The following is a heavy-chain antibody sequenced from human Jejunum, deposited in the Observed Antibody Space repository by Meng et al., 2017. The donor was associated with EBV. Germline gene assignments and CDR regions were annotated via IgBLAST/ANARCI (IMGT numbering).Heavy chain of an antibody. Sequence: EVQLVESGGGFVQPGGSLRPSCAASGITFNSHTMSWVRQAPGKGLEWVSAITDSGGSTYYTDSVKGRFTISRDNSKNTLYLQMNSLRAEDTAVYYCAKLTRAWGQGTLVTVSS. CDR3: AKLTRA. V-gene: IGHV3-23*04. J-gene: IGHJ5*02. CDR2: ITDSGGST. CDR1: GITFNSHT.